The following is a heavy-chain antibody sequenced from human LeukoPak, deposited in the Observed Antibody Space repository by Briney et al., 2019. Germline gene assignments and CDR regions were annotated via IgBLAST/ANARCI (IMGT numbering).Heavy chain of an antibody. V-gene: IGHV4-39*01. CDR1: GGSISSSSYY. Sequence: PSETLSLTCTVSGGSISSSSYYWGWIRQPPGKGLEWIGSIYYSGSTYYNPSLKSRVTISVDTSKNQFSLKLSSVTAADTAVYYCARRWVVTGFDYWGQGTLVTVSS. CDR3: ARRWVVTGFDY. J-gene: IGHJ4*02. CDR2: IYYSGST. D-gene: IGHD2-21*02.